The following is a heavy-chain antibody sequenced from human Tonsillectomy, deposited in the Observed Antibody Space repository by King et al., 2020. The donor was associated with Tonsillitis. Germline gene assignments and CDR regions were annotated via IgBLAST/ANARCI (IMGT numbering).Heavy chain of an antibody. V-gene: IGHV3-30*01. J-gene: IGHJ3*02. D-gene: IGHD4-17*01. Sequence: VQLVESGGGVVQPGRSLRLSCAASGFTFRSYAMHWVRQAPGKGLEGVAVISFDGSYKYYADSVKGRFTISSDTSKNTLYLQMNNLRAEDTAVYYCARAPTVTDAFDIWGQGTMVTVSS. CDR1: GFTFRSYA. CDR2: ISFDGSYK. CDR3: ARAPTVTDAFDI.